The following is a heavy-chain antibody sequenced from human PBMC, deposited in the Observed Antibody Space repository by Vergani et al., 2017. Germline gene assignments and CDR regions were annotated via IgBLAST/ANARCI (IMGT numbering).Heavy chain of an antibody. D-gene: IGHD6-19*01. Sequence: QVQLQQWGAGLLKPSETLALTCAVYGGSFSGYYWSWIRQPPGKGLEWIGEINHSGSTNYNPSLKSRVTISVDTSKNQFSLKLSSVTAADTAVYFCARHSXVEWLVKLGWIDPWGQGILVTVSS. CDR1: GGSFSGYY. CDR2: INHSGST. V-gene: IGHV4-34*01. CDR3: ARHSXVEWLVKLGWIDP. J-gene: IGHJ5*02.